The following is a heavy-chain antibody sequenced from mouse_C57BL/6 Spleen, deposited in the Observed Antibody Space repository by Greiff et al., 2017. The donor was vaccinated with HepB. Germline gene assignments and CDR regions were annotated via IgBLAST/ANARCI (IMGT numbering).Heavy chain of an antibody. V-gene: IGHV5-17*01. D-gene: IGHD2-1*01. CDR1: GFTFSDYG. CDR2: ISSGSSTI. J-gene: IGHJ4*01. Sequence: EVHLVESGGGLVKPGGSLKLSCAASGFTFSDYGMHWVRQAPEKGLEWVAYISSGSSTIYYADTVKGRFTISRDNAKNTLFLQMTSLRSEDTAMYYCASLYYGNYEGAMDYWGQGTSVTVSS. CDR3: ASLYYGNYEGAMDY.